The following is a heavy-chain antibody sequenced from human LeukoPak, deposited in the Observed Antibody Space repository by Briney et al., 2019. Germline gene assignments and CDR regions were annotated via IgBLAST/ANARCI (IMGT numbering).Heavy chain of an antibody. CDR2: IRSKAYGGTT. J-gene: IGHJ4*02. CDR3: TSQYYGSGSYHPRYY. V-gene: IGHV3-49*03. CDR1: GFTFGDYA. D-gene: IGHD3-10*01. Sequence: GSLRLSCTASGFTFGDYAMSWFRQAPGKGLEGVGFIRSKAYGGTTEYAASVKGRFTISRDDSKSIAYLQMNSLKTEDTAVYYCTSQYYGSGSYHPRYYWGQGTLVTVSS.